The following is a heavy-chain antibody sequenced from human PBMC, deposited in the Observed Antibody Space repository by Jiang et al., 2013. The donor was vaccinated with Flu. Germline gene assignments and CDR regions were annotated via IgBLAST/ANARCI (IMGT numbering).Heavy chain of an antibody. CDR3: ARAAAGSYYYYYGMDV. CDR1: GYRFSTYW. CDR2: IYPSDSDT. Sequence: GAEVKKPGESLKISCEGSGYRFSTYWIAWVRQMPGRGLEWMGIIYPSDSDTKYSPSFQGQVTMTRDTSISTAYMELSRLRSDDTAVYYCARAAAGSYYYYYGMDVWGQGTTVTVSS. J-gene: IGHJ6*02. D-gene: IGHD6-13*01. V-gene: IGHV5-51*01.